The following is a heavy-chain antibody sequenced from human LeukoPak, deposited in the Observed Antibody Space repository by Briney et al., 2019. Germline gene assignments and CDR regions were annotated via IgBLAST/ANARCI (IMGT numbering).Heavy chain of an antibody. CDR3: ARVGAGYSSSWFYNWFDP. D-gene: IGHD6-13*01. Sequence: SQTLSLTCAISGDSVSSNSAAWNWIRQSPSRGLEWLERTYYRSKWYNDYAVSVKSRITINPDTSKNQFSLQLNSVTPEDTAVYYCARVGAGYSSSWFYNWFDPWGQGTLVTVSS. CDR2: TYYRSKWYN. CDR1: GDSVSSNSAA. V-gene: IGHV6-1*01. J-gene: IGHJ5*02.